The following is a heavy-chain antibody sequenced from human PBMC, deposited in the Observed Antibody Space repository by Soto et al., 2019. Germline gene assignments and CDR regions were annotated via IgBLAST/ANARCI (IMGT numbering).Heavy chain of an antibody. CDR2: IYYSGST. CDR1: GGSISSYY. J-gene: IGHJ6*02. CDR3: ARVEGSYDFWSGYYLWGMDV. Sequence: SETLSLTCTVSGGSISSYYWSWIRQPPGKGLEWIGYIYYSGSTNYNPPLKSRVTISVDTSKNQFSLKLSSVTAADTAVYYCARVEGSYDFWSGYYLWGMDVWGQGTTVTAP. V-gene: IGHV4-59*01. D-gene: IGHD3-3*01.